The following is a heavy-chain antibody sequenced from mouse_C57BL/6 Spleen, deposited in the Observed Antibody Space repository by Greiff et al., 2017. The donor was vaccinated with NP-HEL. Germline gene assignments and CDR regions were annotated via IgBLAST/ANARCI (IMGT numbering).Heavy chain of an antibody. CDR2: IYPGSGNT. V-gene: IGHV1-76*01. Sequence: VQLQQSGAELVRPGASVKLSCKASGYTFTDYYINWVKQRPGQGLEWIARIYPGSGNTYYNEKFKGKATLTAEKSSSTAYMQLSSLTSEDSAVYFCARDGVDYYAMDYWGQGTSVTVSS. D-gene: IGHD1-1*02. J-gene: IGHJ4*01. CDR3: ARDGVDYYAMDY. CDR1: GYTFTDYY.